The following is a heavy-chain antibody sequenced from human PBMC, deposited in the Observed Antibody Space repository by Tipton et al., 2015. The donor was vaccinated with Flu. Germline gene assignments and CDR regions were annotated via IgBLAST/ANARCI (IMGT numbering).Heavy chain of an antibody. Sequence: SLRLSCAASGFTFSSYEMNWVRQAPGKGLEWVSYISSSGSTIYYADSVKGRFTISRDNAKNSLYLQMNSLRAEDTAVYYCASYLQYPAADYWGQGTLVTVSS. CDR2: ISSSGSTI. CDR3: ASYLQYPAADY. J-gene: IGHJ4*02. V-gene: IGHV3-48*03. CDR1: GFTFSSYE. D-gene: IGHD4-11*01.